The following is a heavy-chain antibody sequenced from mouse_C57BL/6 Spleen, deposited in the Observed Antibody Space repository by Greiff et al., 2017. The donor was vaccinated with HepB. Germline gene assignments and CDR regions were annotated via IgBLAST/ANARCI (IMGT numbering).Heavy chain of an antibody. D-gene: IGHD1-1*01. CDR3: ARDGGTTVVGYFDV. CDR2: INYDGSST. J-gene: IGHJ1*03. Sequence: EVKLMESEGGLVQPGRSMKLSCTASGFTFSDYYMAWVRQVPEKGLEWVANINYDGSSTYYLDSLKSRFIISRDNAKNILYLQMSSLKSEDTATYYCARDGGTTVVGYFDVWGTGTTVTVSS. CDR1: GFTFSDYY. V-gene: IGHV5-16*01.